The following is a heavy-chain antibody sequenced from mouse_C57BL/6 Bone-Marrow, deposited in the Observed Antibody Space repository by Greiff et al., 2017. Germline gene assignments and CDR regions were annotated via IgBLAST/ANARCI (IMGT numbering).Heavy chain of an antibody. D-gene: IGHD1-1*01. J-gene: IGHJ2*01. CDR1: GFSLSTFGMG. Sequence: ESGPGILQPSQTLSLTCSFSGFSLSTFGMGVGWIRQPSGKGLEWLAHIWWDDDKYYKPALKSRLTISKDTSKNQIFLKIAHVDTADTATYYCARGTYYYDSSRVYNWGQGTTLTVSS. V-gene: IGHV8-8*01. CDR2: IWWDDDK. CDR3: ARGTYYYDSSRVYN.